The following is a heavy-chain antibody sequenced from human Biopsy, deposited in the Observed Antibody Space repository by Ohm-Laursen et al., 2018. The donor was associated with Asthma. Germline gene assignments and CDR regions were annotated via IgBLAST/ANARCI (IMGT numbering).Heavy chain of an antibody. CDR2: INSVFGTI. V-gene: IGHV1-69*01. CDR3: ARKAGSCISRTCYSLDF. CDR1: GGTFNTYV. J-gene: IGHJ4*02. D-gene: IGHD2-2*01. Sequence: SSVKVSCKSPGGTFNTYVIGWVRQAPGQGLEWMGGINSVFGTITYPQKFQDRVTITADDSTSTVYMELSSLRSEDTAVYYCARKAGSCISRTCYSLDFWGQGTLVTVSS.